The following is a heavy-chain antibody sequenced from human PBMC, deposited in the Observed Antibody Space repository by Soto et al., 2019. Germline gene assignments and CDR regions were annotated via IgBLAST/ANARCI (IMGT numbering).Heavy chain of an antibody. CDR2: IYYSGST. D-gene: IGHD5-18*01. CDR3: AGRTKQLWYDAFDI. J-gene: IGHJ3*02. V-gene: IGHV4-59*01. Sequence: PSETLSLTCTVSGGAISSYYWSWIRQPPGKGLEWIGYIYYSGSTNNNPSHKSRVTITVDMSKNQVSLKLSSVSAADTAVYYCAGRTKQLWYDAFDIWGQGTMVTVSS. CDR1: GGAISSYY.